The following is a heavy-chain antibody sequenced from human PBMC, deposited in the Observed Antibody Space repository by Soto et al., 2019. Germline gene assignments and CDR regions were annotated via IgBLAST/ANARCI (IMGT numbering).Heavy chain of an antibody. D-gene: IGHD3-22*01. CDR2: VYHTGTT. J-gene: IGHJ6*02. V-gene: IGHV4-31*02. Sequence: SETLSLTCVFSGGPVSGDDLYWRWIRHLPGKGLEWIANVYHTGTTYYNPSLKSRVSMSVDTSQNQFSLILASVTAADTAVYYCARALVTDYNSRDYHYYFAMDVWGQGTAVTVSS. CDR1: GGPVSGDDLY. CDR3: ARALVTDYNSRDYHYYFAMDV.